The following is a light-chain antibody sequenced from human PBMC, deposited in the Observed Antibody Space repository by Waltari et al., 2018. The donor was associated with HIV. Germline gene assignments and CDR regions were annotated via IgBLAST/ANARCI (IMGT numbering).Light chain of an antibody. CDR3: QSAGSSGTSVI. CDR1: ELAIHY. Sequence: SSDLTQAPSVPVSPGQTASITCSGPELAIHYVLWCREKAGQTPVLVIHRNNDRPVGIPERIAGSKSGILATLTISGVLAEDEADYFCQSAGSSGTSVIFGGGTTLTVL. J-gene: IGLJ2*01. V-gene: IGLV3-25*03. CDR2: RNN.